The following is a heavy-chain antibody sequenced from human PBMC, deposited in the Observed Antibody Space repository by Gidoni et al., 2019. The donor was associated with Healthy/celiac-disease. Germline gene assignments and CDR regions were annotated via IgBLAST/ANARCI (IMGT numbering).Heavy chain of an antibody. Sequence: EVQLVESGGGLVQPGGSLRLSCAASGFTFSSHWMSWVRQAPGKGLEWVAKIKQDGSEKYYVDSVKGRFTISRDNAKNSLYLQMNSLRAEDTAVYYCARDSKYYYGSGSYEDYWGQGTLVTVSS. CDR2: IKQDGSEK. D-gene: IGHD3-10*01. CDR3: ARDSKYYYGSGSYEDY. J-gene: IGHJ4*02. CDR1: GFTFSSHW. V-gene: IGHV3-7*03.